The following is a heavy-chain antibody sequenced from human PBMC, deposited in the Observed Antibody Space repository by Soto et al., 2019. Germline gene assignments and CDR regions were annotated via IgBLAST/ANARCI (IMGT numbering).Heavy chain of an antibody. CDR2: IYYTGAT. J-gene: IGHJ6*02. D-gene: IGHD3-10*01. Sequence: QVQLQESGPGLVKPSQTVSLTCAVSGASMSSGGHSWSWIRQSPGRGLEWIGYIYYTGATYYNPSLQSRVTLSVDRSTNQFSLNFNSVTASDTAVYYCARAPPGPSPRWDVWGQGTTVTVSS. V-gene: IGHV4-30-2*06. CDR1: GASMSSGGHS. CDR3: ARAPPGPSPRWDV.